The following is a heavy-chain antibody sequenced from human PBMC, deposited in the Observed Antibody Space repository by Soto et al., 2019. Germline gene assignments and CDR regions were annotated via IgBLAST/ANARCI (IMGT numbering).Heavy chain of an antibody. Sequence: SETLSLTCTVSCGSISSSSYYWGCIRQSPGKGLEWIGSIYYAGDTQYNPSLKSRVTLSVDRSNNQFSLKVTSVTAADTAVYYCARQDATMGYYAFWSGFPVAHWGQGTLVTVFS. D-gene: IGHD3-3*01. V-gene: IGHV4-39*01. CDR3: ARQDATMGYYAFWSGFPVAH. CDR2: IYYAGDT. CDR1: CGSISSSSYY. J-gene: IGHJ4*02.